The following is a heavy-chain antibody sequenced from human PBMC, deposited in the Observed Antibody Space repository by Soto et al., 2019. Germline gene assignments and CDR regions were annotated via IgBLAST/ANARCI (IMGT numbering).Heavy chain of an antibody. CDR2: INPSGGRT. Sequence: ASVKVSCKSSGYTFINYYVHWVRQAPGQGLEWMGMINPSGGRTTYPQKFQGRVTMTRDTSTSTVYVELSSLRSDDTAVFYCAREKASTSLLTHYYYAMDVWGQGTTVAVSS. J-gene: IGHJ6*02. V-gene: IGHV1-46*01. CDR1: GYTFINYY. CDR3: AREKASTSLLTHYYYAMDV.